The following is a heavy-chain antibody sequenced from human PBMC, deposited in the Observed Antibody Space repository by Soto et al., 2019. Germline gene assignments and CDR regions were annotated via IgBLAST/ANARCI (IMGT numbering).Heavy chain of an antibody. CDR1: GGSISSYY. CDR3: ARRRLRSTSYYYYYYMDV. CDR2: IYYSGST. Sequence: SETLSLTCTVSGGSISSYYWSWIRQPPGKGLEWIGYIYYSGSTNYNPSLKSRVTISVDTSKNQFSLKLSSVTAADTAVYYCARRRLRSTSYYYYYYMDVWGKGTTVTVSS. J-gene: IGHJ6*03. V-gene: IGHV4-59*08. D-gene: IGHD4-17*01.